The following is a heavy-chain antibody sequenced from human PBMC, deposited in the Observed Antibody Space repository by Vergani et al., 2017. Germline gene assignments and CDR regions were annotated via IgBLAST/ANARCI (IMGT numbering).Heavy chain of an antibody. V-gene: IGHV1-69*01. CDR3: ARAILXFSSGYDLGSGVGYYYYYMDV. CDR2: IIPIFGTA. Sequence: QVQLVQSGAEVKKPGSSVKVSCKASGGTFSSYAISWVRQAPGQGLEWMGGIIPIFGTANYAQKFQGRVTITADESTSTAYMELSSLRSEDTAVYYCARAILXFSSGYDLGSGVGYYYYYMDVWGKGTTVTVSS. CDR1: GGTFSSYA. J-gene: IGHJ6*03. D-gene: IGHD5-12*01.